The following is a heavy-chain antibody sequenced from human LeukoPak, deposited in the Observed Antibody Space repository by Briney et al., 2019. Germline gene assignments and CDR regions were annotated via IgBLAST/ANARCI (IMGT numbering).Heavy chain of an antibody. V-gene: IGHV4-34*01. CDR1: GGSFSGYY. CDR2: INHSGST. Sequence: SETLSLTCAVYGGSFSGYYWSWIRQPPGKGLEWIEEINHSGSTNYNPSLKSRVTISVDTSKNQLSLKLSSVTAADTAVYYCARRGILGLYYWGQGTLVTVSS. J-gene: IGHJ4*02. CDR3: ARRGILGLYY. D-gene: IGHD6-13*01.